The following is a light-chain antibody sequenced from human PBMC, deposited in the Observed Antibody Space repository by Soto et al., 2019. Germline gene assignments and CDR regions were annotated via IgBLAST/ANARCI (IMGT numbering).Light chain of an antibody. V-gene: IGKV2-28*01. CDR1: QSLLHSNGNIY. J-gene: IGKJ1*01. CDR3: MQAIQAPRT. Sequence: DIVLTQSPLSLPVTPGEPASISCRSSQSLLHSNGNIYLDWYLQKPGQSPQLLTYLGYIRASGVPDRFSGSGSGTNFTLKITRGEAEDVGVYYCMQAIQAPRTFGLGTKVEI. CDR2: LGY.